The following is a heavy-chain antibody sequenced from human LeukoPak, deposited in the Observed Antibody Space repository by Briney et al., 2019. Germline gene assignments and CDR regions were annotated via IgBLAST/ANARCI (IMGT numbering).Heavy chain of an antibody. V-gene: IGHV4-30-2*01. J-gene: IGHJ4*02. CDR2: IYHSGST. CDR1: GGSISSGGYY. Sequence: SETLSLTCTVSGGSISSGGYYWSWIRQPPGKGLEWIGYIYHSGSTYYNPSLKSRVTISVDRSKNQFSLKLSSVTAADTAVYYCARALYYYDSSGYYFDYWGQGTLVTVSS. D-gene: IGHD3-22*01. CDR3: ARALYYYDSSGYYFDY.